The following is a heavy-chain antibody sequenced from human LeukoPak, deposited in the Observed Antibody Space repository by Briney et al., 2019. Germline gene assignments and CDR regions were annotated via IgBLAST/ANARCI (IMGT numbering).Heavy chain of an antibody. J-gene: IGHJ4*02. CDR3: ARVEDIVVVPAARGFDY. D-gene: IGHD2-2*01. Sequence: GGSLRLSCAASGFTFSSYAMHWVRQAPGKGLEWVAVISYDGSNKYYADSVKGRFTISRDNSKNTLYLQMNSLRAEDTAVYYCARVEDIVVVPAARGFDYWGQGTLVTVSS. CDR2: ISYDGSNK. CDR1: GFTFSSYA. V-gene: IGHV3-30-3*01.